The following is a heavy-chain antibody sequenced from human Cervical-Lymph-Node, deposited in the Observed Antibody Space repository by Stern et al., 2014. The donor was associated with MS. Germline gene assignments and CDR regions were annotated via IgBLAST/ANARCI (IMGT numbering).Heavy chain of an antibody. CDR1: GFSLSNSA. J-gene: IGHJ6*02. CDR2: MSFVGGNK. V-gene: IGHV3-30*03. Sequence: QVQLVQSGGGVVQPGRSLTLSCAASGFSLSNSAMHWVRQAPGQGLEWVAVMSFVGGNKKYGDSVQGRFSISRDMANNALFLQMNSLRLEDTAVYYCMGVGDAMHVWGQGTTVIVSS. CDR3: MGVGDAMHV.